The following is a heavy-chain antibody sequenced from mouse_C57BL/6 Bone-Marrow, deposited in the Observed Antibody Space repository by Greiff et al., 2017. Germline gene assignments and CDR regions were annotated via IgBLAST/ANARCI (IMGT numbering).Heavy chain of an antibody. V-gene: IGHV1-76*01. CDR1: GYTFTDYY. J-gene: IGHJ3*01. Sequence: QVQLQQSGAELLRPGASVKLSCKASGYTFTDYYINWVKQRPGQGLEWIARIYPGSGNTYYNEKFKGKGTLTAEKSSSTAYMQLSSLTSEDSAVYFCASSGYYYGPEAWFAYWGQGTLVTVSA. CDR3: ASSGYYYGPEAWFAY. CDR2: IYPGSGNT. D-gene: IGHD1-1*01.